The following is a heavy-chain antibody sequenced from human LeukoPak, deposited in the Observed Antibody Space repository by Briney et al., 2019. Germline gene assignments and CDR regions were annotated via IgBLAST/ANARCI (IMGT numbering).Heavy chain of an antibody. CDR2: IYYSGST. J-gene: IGHJ4*02. Sequence: SETLSLTCTVSGGSISSYYWSWIRQPPGKGLEWIGYIYYSGSTNYNPSLKSRVTISVDTSKKQFSLKLSSVTAADTAVYYCARGDTSDYYFDYWGQGTLVTVSS. CDR1: GGSISSYY. D-gene: IGHD4/OR15-4a*01. CDR3: ARGDTSDYYFDY. V-gene: IGHV4-59*01.